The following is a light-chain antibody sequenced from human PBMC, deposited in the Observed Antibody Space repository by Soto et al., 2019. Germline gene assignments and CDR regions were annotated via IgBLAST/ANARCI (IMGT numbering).Light chain of an antibody. Sequence: SALTQPPSASGSPGQSVTISCTGTSSDIGVYNYVSWYQQHPDKAPKLIISDDTKRPSGVPDRFSGSKSGNTASLTVSGLQAEDEAAYYCTSYAGSNFWVFGGGTKLTVL. CDR1: SSDIGVYNY. J-gene: IGLJ3*02. CDR3: TSYAGSNFWV. V-gene: IGLV2-8*01. CDR2: DDT.